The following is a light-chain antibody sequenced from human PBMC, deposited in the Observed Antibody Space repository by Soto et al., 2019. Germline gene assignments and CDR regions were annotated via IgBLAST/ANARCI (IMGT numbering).Light chain of an antibody. Sequence: IQMTQSPSSLSASVGDRITITCRASQSISRYLNWYQHKPGKAPKLLINAASSLERGVPSRFSGGGSGTEFTLTISSLQPDDFATYYCQQYNTYSTWMFGQGTKVDIK. J-gene: IGKJ1*01. V-gene: IGKV1-5*01. CDR1: QSISRY. CDR3: QQYNTYSTWM. CDR2: AAS.